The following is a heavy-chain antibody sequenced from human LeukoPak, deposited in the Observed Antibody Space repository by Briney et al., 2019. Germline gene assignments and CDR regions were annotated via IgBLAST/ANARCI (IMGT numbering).Heavy chain of an antibody. D-gene: IGHD5-12*01. Sequence: SGPTLVKLTQTLTLTCTFSGFSLSTSGGGVGWIRQPPGKALEWLALIYWNDGKRYSPSLKSRLTISKDTSKNQVVLTMTNMSRVDRATYYCARSYSDYDYFNNWFDPWGQGTLVTVSS. CDR1: GFSLSTSGGG. V-gene: IGHV2-5*01. J-gene: IGHJ5*02. CDR3: ARSYSDYDYFNNWFDP. CDR2: IYWNDGK.